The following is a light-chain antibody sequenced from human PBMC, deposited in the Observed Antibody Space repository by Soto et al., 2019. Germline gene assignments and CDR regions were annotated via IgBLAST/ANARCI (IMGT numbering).Light chain of an antibody. Sequence: QSVLTQPASVSGSPGQSITISCTGTSSDVGDYNYVSWYQQQPGKAPKVMIYDVSNRPSGVSNRFSGSKSGNTASLTISGLQAEDEVDYSCSSYKTSSTLVFGIGTKVTAL. V-gene: IGLV2-14*01. CDR1: SSDVGDYNY. CDR3: SSYKTSSTLV. CDR2: DVS. J-gene: IGLJ1*01.